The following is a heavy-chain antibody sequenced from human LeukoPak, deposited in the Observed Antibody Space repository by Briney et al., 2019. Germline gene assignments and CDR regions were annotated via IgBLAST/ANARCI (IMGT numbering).Heavy chain of an antibody. CDR2: ISGSGGST. CDR1: GFTFSSYA. D-gene: IGHD6-13*01. CDR3: AKVGRGGSWYYYNTKSDPFGY. V-gene: IGHV3-23*01. Sequence: PGGSLRLSCAASGFTFSSYAMSWVRQAPGKGLEWVSAISGSGGSTYYADSVKGRFTISRDNSKNTLYLQMNSLRAEDTAVYYCAKVGRGGSWYYYNTKSDPFGYWGQGTLVTVSS. J-gene: IGHJ4*02.